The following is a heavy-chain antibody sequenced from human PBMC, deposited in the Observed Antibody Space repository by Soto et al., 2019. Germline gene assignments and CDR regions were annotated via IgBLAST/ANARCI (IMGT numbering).Heavy chain of an antibody. V-gene: IGHV4-34*01. Sequence: SETLSLTCAVYGGSFSGYYWSWIRQPPGKGLEWIGEINHSGSTNYNPSLKSRVTISVDTSKNQFSLKLSSVTAADTAVYYCARGEGAHYDFCGGFTNRRGMDVWGQGTTVTVSS. D-gene: IGHD3-3*01. CDR3: ARGEGAHYDFCGGFTNRRGMDV. J-gene: IGHJ6*02. CDR2: INHSGST. CDR1: GGSFSGYY.